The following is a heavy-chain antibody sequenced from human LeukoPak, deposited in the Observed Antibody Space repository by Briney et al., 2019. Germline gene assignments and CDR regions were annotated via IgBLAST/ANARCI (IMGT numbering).Heavy chain of an antibody. J-gene: IGHJ4*02. CDR2: ISGSGGAT. V-gene: IGHV3-23*01. CDR3: AKDSGLGATWRYFDY. Sequence: GGSLRLSCAASGFTFSPYAMSWVRQAPGKGLEWVSDISGSGGATYYAGSVRGRLTISRGNSKNTVYLQMNSLRAEDTAVYYCAKDSGLGATWRYFDYWGQGTLVTVSS. D-gene: IGHD1-26*01. CDR1: GFTFSPYA.